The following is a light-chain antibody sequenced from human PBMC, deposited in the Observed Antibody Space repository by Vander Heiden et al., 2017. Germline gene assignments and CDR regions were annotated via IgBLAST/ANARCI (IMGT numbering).Light chain of an antibody. J-gene: IGLJ2*01. CDR1: KLGDKY. Sequence: SSELTPPPSVYVSPGQTARITGSGDKLGDKYACWYQQKPGQFPVLVIYQDSKRPSGIPERFSGSNSGNTATLTISGTQAMDEADYYGQAWDSSTVVFGGGTKLTVL. V-gene: IGLV3-1*01. CDR3: QAWDSSTVV. CDR2: QDS.